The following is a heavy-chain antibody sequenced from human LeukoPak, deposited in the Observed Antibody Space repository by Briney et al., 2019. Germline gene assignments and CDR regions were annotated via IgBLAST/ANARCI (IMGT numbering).Heavy chain of an antibody. V-gene: IGHV3-48*04. J-gene: IGHJ4*02. CDR1: GFTFSSYS. Sequence: GGSLRLSCAASGFTFSSYSMNWVRQAPGKGLEWVSYISSSSTIYYADSVKGRFTISRDNAKNSLYLQMNSLRAEDTAVYYCASSFDWFSIPWGQGTLVTVSS. CDR2: ISSSSTI. D-gene: IGHD3-9*01. CDR3: ASSFDWFSIP.